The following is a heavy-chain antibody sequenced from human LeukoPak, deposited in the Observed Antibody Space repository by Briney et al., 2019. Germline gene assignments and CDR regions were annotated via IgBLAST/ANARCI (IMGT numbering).Heavy chain of an antibody. V-gene: IGHV4-59*08. CDR3: ARGKTAILDAFDI. D-gene: IGHD2-21*02. J-gene: IGHJ3*02. CDR2: IYYSGST. Sequence: PSETLSLTCTVSGGSISSYYWSWIRQPPGKGLEWIGYIYYSGSTNYNPSLKSRVTISVDTSKNQFSLKLSSVTAADTAVYYCARGKTAILDAFDIWGQGTIVTVSS. CDR1: GGSISSYY.